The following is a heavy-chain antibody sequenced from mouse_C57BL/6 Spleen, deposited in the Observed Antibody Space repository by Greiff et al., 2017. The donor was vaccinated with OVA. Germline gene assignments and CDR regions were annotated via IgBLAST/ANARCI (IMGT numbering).Heavy chain of an antibody. Sequence: EVKLMESGPELVKPGASVKIPCKASGYTFTDYNMDWVKQSHGKSLEWIGDINPNNGGTIYNQKFKGKATLTVDKSSSTAYMELRSLTSEDTAVYYCARDGRTAGYFDVWGTGTTVTVSS. CDR2: INPNNGGT. D-gene: IGHD1-1*02. J-gene: IGHJ1*03. CDR1: GYTFTDYN. CDR3: ARDGRTAGYFDV. V-gene: IGHV1-18*01.